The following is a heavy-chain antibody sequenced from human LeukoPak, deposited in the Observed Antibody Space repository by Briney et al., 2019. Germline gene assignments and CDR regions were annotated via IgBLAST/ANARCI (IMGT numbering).Heavy chain of an antibody. V-gene: IGHV4-59*01. CDR1: GGSISSYY. Sequence: SETLSLTCTVSGGSISSYYWSWIRQPPGKGLEWLGYIYYSGSTNYNPSLKSRVTISVDTSKNQFSLKLISVTAADTAVYYCARRRGIAVAGFDYWGQGTLVTVSS. D-gene: IGHD6-19*01. CDR2: IYYSGST. CDR3: ARRRGIAVAGFDY. J-gene: IGHJ4*02.